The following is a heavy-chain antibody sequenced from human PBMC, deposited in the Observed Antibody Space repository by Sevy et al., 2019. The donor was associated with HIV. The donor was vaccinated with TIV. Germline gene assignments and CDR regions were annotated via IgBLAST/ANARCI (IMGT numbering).Heavy chain of an antibody. J-gene: IGHJ4*02. CDR2: ISHTGDNI. D-gene: IGHD3-3*01. CDR3: AGRKVGDFWSGSLRGPWAGGPLFDY. Sequence: GGSLRLSCAASGFTFSSYAMTWVRQAPGKGLEWVSSISHTGDNIYYVDSVRGRFTISRDNSKSTLYLHMSSLRAEDTAVYYCAGRKVGDFWSGSLRGPWAGGPLFDYWGQGTLVTVSS. V-gene: IGHV3-23*01. CDR1: GFTFSSYA.